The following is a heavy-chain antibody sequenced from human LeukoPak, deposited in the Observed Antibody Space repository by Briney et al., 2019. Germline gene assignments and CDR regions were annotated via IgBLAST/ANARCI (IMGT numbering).Heavy chain of an antibody. J-gene: IGHJ4*02. CDR3: ASSSDCSSTSCRDY. V-gene: IGHV1-69*02. CDR1: GVTFSSYT. Sequence: SVKVSXKASGVTFSSYTMSWVRQAPGQGLEWMGRIIPILGIANYAQKFQGRVTITADKSTSTAYMELSSLRSEDTAVYYCASSSDCSSTSCRDYWGQGTLVTVSS. D-gene: IGHD2-2*01. CDR2: IIPILGIA.